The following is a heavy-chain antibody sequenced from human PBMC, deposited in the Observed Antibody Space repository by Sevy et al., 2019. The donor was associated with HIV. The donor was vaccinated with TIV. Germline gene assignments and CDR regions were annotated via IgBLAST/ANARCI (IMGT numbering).Heavy chain of an antibody. Sequence: GGSLRLSCAASGFTFSKYGMHWVRQAPGKGLEWVALIWYDGSNKYYADSVKGRFTISRDNSKNTLYLQMNSLRAEDTAVYYCVRGADYYDSSGYNCDYWGQGTLVTVSS. D-gene: IGHD3-22*01. V-gene: IGHV3-33*01. CDR1: GFTFSKYG. J-gene: IGHJ4*02. CDR3: VRGADYYDSSGYNCDY. CDR2: IWYDGSNK.